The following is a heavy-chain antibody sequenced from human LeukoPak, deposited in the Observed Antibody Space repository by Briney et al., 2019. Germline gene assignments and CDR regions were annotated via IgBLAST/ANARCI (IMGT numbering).Heavy chain of an antibody. CDR3: AKDKGGSYYEFDY. D-gene: IGHD3-10*01. V-gene: IGHV3-23*01. J-gene: IGHJ4*02. CDR2: ISGGGGTT. Sequence: GGSLRLSCAASGITFSSYAMSWVRQAPGKGLEWVSAISGGGGTTYYADSVKGRFTISRDNSKNTLYLQMNSLRAEDTAVYFCAKDKGGSYYEFDYWGQGTLVTVSS. CDR1: GITFSSYA.